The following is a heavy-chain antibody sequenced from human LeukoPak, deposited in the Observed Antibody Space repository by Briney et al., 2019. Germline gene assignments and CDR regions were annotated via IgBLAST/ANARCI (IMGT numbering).Heavy chain of an antibody. D-gene: IGHD3-3*01. CDR2: VYTSGST. CDR1: GGSISGYY. J-gene: IGHJ4*02. Sequence: SETLSLTCTVSGGSISGYYWTWIRQPAGKGLEWIGRVYTSGSTNYNPSLKSRVTISVDTSKNQFSLKLSSVTAADTAVYYCVRGHFTSPTYYDFWSGYYTGHYFDYWGQGTLVTVSS. CDR3: VRGHFTSPTYYDFWSGYYTGHYFDY. V-gene: IGHV4-4*07.